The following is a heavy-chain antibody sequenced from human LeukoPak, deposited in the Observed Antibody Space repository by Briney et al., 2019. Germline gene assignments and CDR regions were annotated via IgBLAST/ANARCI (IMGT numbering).Heavy chain of an antibody. D-gene: IGHD1-1*01. J-gene: IGHJ5*02. CDR3: ARDAGGRTQREGWFDP. V-gene: IGHV3-21*06. CDR1: GFTFSDYS. Sequence: GGSLRLSCAASGFTFSDYSMNWVRQTPGKGLEWGASTSSGSSWIYYADSVRGRFTISRDNAKNLVYLQMNSLRVEDTAIYSCARDAGGRTQREGWFDPWGQGTLVTVSS. CDR2: TSSGSSWI.